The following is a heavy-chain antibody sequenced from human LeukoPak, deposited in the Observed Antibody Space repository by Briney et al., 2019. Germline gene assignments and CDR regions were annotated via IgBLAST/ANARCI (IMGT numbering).Heavy chain of an antibody. CDR1: GGSISSYY. CDR2: INHSGST. J-gene: IGHJ4*02. Sequence: PSETLSLTCTVSGGSISSYYWSWIRQPPGKGLEWIGEINHSGSTNYNPSLKSRVTISVDTSKNQFSLKLSSVTAADTAVYYCARGPPRIRWELRGIFDYWGQGTLVTVSS. D-gene: IGHD1-26*01. CDR3: ARGPPRIRWELRGIFDY. V-gene: IGHV4-34*01.